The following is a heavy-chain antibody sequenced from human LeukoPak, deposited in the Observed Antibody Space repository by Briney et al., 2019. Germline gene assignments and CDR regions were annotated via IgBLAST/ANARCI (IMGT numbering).Heavy chain of an antibody. Sequence: TSETLSLTCSVSGGSISSYYWTWIRQPPGKGLEWIGYRYYSGSTTYNPSLKSRVTISVDTSKSQFSLKLISVTAADTAIYYCARVRGDFDTDWGQGTLVTVSS. J-gene: IGHJ1*01. D-gene: IGHD3-16*01. CDR1: GGSISSYY. V-gene: IGHV4-59*01. CDR2: RYYSGST. CDR3: ARVRGDFDTD.